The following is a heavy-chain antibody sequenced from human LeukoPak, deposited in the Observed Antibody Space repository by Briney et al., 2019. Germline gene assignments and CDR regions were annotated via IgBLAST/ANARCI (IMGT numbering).Heavy chain of an antibody. D-gene: IGHD3-3*01. Sequence: GGSLRLSCAASGFTFSSYGVHWVRQAPGKGLEWVAVISYDGSNKYYADSVKGRFTISRDNSKNTLYLQMNSLRAEDTAVYFCARQDFWSGYPYYYYYYMDVWGKGTTVTVSS. J-gene: IGHJ6*03. CDR1: GFTFSSYG. CDR3: ARQDFWSGYPYYYYYYMDV. V-gene: IGHV3-30*03. CDR2: ISYDGSNK.